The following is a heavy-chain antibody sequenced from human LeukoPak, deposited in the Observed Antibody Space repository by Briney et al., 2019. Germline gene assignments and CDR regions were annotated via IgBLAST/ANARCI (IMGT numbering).Heavy chain of an antibody. D-gene: IGHD4-11*01. Sequence: APVKVSCKASGYTFTSYGISWVRQAPGQGLEWMGWISGNNTNTDYAQKLQGRVTMTTDTSTSTAYVELKSLRSDDTAVYYCARDVGGSHGYSIDYWGQGTLVTVSS. CDR2: ISGNNTNT. V-gene: IGHV1-18*04. J-gene: IGHJ4*02. CDR3: ARDVGGSHGYSIDY. CDR1: GYTFTSYG.